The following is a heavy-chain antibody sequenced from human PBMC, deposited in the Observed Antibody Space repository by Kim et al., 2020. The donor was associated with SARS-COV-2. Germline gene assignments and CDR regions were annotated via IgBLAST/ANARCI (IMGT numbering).Heavy chain of an antibody. Sequence: GGSLRLSCAASGFTFSSYGMHWVRQAPGKGLKWLAVISYDESNKYYADSVKGRFTISRDNSKNTLYLQINSLRAEDTAGYYCAKDFRGYSYGASFDYWG. J-gene: IGHJ4*01. CDR2: ISYDESNK. V-gene: IGHV3-30*18. CDR3: AKDFRGYSYGASFDY. D-gene: IGHD5-18*01. CDR1: GFTFSSYG.